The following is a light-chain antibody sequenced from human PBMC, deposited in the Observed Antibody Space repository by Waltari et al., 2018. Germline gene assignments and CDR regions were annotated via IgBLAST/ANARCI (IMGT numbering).Light chain of an antibody. J-gene: IGKJ3*01. CDR2: GAS. V-gene: IGKV3-20*01. CDR3: QQYGSSPLFT. CDR1: QRVSISY. Sequence: EIVLTQTPGTLSLSPGESPTLSCRSSQRVSISYLAWYQQKPCQAPRLLIYGASSRATGIPDRFSGSGSGTDFTLTISRLEPEDFAVYYCQQYGSSPLFTFGPGTKVDIK.